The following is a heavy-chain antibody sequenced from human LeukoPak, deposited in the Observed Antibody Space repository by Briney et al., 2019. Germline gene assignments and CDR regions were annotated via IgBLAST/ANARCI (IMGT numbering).Heavy chain of an antibody. CDR3: AKGRKSYYYGMDV. J-gene: IGHJ6*02. Sequence: PGGSLRLSCAASGFTFSMYAMNWVRQAPGKGLEWVSGISGSGGSTYYADSVKGRFTISGDNSKNTLYLQMNSLRAEDTAVYHCAKGRKSYYYGMDVWGQGTTVTVSS. V-gene: IGHV3-23*01. D-gene: IGHD1-14*01. CDR2: ISGSGGST. CDR1: GFTFSMYA.